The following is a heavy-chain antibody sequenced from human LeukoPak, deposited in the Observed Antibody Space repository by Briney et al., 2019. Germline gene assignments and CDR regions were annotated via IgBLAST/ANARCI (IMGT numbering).Heavy chain of an antibody. Sequence: ASVKVSCKAAGYTFISYGISWVRQAPGQGLEWMGWINPNSGGTNYAQKFQGRVTMTRDTSISIAYMELSRLRSDDTAVYYCARDSTGYFDYWGQGTLVTVSS. J-gene: IGHJ4*02. CDR2: INPNSGGT. CDR3: ARDSTGYFDY. V-gene: IGHV1-2*02. CDR1: GYTFISYG.